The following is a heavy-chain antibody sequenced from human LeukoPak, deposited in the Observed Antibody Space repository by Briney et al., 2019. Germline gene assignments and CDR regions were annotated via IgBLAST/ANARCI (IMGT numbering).Heavy chain of an antibody. CDR2: IKEDGSEK. CDR1: GFTFSSYW. V-gene: IGHV3-7*01. CDR3: ARARIRFFDWLFYFDH. Sequence: PGGSLRLSCAASGFTFSSYWMSWVRQAPGEGLEWVANIKEDGSEKYYMDSVKGRFTISRDNAKNSLYLQMNSLRAEDTAVYYCARARIRFFDWLFYFDHWGQGTLVPVSS. D-gene: IGHD3-9*01. J-gene: IGHJ4*02.